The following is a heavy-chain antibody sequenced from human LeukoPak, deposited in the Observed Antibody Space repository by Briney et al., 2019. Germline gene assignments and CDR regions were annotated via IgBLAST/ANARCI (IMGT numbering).Heavy chain of an antibody. D-gene: IGHD3-22*01. CDR3: AKDRAESMIVVVADY. V-gene: IGHV3-23*01. CDR1: GFTFGSYA. CDR2: ISGSGGST. J-gene: IGHJ4*02. Sequence: GGSLRLSCAASGFTFGSYAMTWARQAPGKGLEWVSAISGSGGSTYYADSVKGRFTISRDNFKNTLYLQMNSLRAEDTAVYFCAKDRAESMIVVVADYWGQGTLVTVSS.